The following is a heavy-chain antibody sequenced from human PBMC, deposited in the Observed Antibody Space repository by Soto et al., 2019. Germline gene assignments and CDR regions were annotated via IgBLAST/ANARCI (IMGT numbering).Heavy chain of an antibody. CDR1: GFTVSSNY. D-gene: IGHD3-3*01. CDR2: IYSGGST. J-gene: IGHJ6*03. Sequence: HPGGSLRLSCAASGFTVSSNYMSWVRQAPGKGLEWVSVIYSGGSTYYADSVKGRFTISRDNSKNTLYLQMNSLRAEDTAVYYCARFPVLLEWPYYYYMDVWGKGTTVTVSS. V-gene: IGHV3-66*01. CDR3: ARFPVLLEWPYYYYMDV.